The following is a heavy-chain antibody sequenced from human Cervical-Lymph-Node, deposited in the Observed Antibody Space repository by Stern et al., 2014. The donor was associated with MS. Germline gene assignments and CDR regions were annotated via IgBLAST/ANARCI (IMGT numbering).Heavy chain of an antibody. Sequence: VQLVQSGAEVKKPGSSVKVSCKASGGTFSSYAISWVRQAPGQGLEWMGGIIPIFGTANYAQKFQGRVTITADESTSTAYMELSSLRSEDTAVYYCARVCKAYCGGDCYSPFDYWGQGTLVTVSS. CDR2: IIPIFGTA. D-gene: IGHD2-21*02. CDR3: ARVCKAYCGGDCYSPFDY. CDR1: GGTFSSYA. J-gene: IGHJ4*02. V-gene: IGHV1-69*12.